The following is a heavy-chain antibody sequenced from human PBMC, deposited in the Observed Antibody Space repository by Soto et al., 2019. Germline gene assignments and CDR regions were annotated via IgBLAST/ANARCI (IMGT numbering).Heavy chain of an antibody. Sequence: LRLSCAASGFTVSNNFLMWVRQAPGKGLEWISSISGSGFKKYYADSVKGRFTISRDNSKSTVYLELNNLSAEDTAVYHCAKNQGVELVPLATVDWFDPWGQGSVVTVSS. J-gene: IGHJ5*02. CDR1: GFTVSNNF. CDR2: ISGSGFKK. V-gene: IGHV3-23*01. D-gene: IGHD1-26*01. CDR3: AKNQGVELVPLATVDWFDP.